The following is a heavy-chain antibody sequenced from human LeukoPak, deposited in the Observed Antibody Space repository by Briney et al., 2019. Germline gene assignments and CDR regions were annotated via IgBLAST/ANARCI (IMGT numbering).Heavy chain of an antibody. D-gene: IGHD3-3*01. V-gene: IGHV4-39*01. J-gene: IGHJ4*02. Sequence: SETLSLTCTVSGGSISSSSYYWGWIRQPPGKGLEWTGSIYYSGSTYYNPSLKSRVTISVDTSKNQFSLKLSSVTAADTAVYYCAYDFWSGSFDYWGQGTLVTVSS. CDR3: AYDFWSGSFDY. CDR1: GGSISSSSYY. CDR2: IYYSGST.